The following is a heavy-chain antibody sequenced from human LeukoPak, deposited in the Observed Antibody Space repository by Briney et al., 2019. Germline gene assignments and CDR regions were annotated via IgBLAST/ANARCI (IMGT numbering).Heavy chain of an antibody. V-gene: IGHV3-21*01. CDR3: ARSPYDYVWGSYRYSPARFDP. D-gene: IGHD3-16*02. CDR1: GFTFTTYS. Sequence: PGGSLRLSCAASGFTFTTYSMTWVRQAPGKGLEWVSIISSGSSAIFSADALKGRFTISRDDAKNLLYLDMNSLRAEDTAVYYCARSPYDYVWGSYRYSPARFDPWGQGTLVTVSS. CDR2: ISSGSSAI. J-gene: IGHJ5*02.